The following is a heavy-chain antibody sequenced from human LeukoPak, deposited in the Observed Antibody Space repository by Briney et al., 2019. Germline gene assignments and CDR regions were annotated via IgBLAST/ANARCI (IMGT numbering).Heavy chain of an antibody. J-gene: IGHJ5*02. D-gene: IGHD2-2*02. Sequence: GGSLRLSCAAAGFTFSSYSMNWVRQAPGKGLEWVSYISSSSSTIYYADSVKGRFTICRDNAKNSLYLQMNSLRAEDTAVYYCARGRGRVYQLLYGYNWFDPWGQGTLVTVSS. CDR3: ARGRGRVYQLLYGYNWFDP. CDR1: GFTFSSYS. CDR2: ISSSSSTI. V-gene: IGHV3-48*04.